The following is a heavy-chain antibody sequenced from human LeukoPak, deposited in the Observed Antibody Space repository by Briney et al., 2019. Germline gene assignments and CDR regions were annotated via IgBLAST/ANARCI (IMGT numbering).Heavy chain of an antibody. J-gene: IGHJ4*02. CDR3: TTGGSGMTVALFDN. CDR2: TYYRSKWYN. D-gene: IGHD4/OR15-4a*01. CDR1: GDSVPSNSAS. Sequence: SQTLSLTCAISGDSVPSNSASWNWIRQSPSRGLEWLGRTYYRSKWYNDYAVSVKSRITVNPDTSKNQFSLQLNSVTPDDTAVYYCTTGGSGMTVALFDNWGQGTLVTVSS. V-gene: IGHV6-1*01.